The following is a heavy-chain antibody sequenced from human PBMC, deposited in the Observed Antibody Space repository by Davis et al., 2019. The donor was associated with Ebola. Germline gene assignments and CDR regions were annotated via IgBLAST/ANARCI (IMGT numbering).Heavy chain of an antibody. CDR1: GYTFTSYY. Sequence: ASVKVSCKASGYTFTSYYMHWVRQATGQGLEWMGWMNPNSGNTGYAQKFQGRVTMTRNTSISTAYMELSSLRSEDTAVYYCARGSGTISDFLYYYYGMDVWGQGTTVTVSS. CDR2: MNPNSGNT. D-gene: IGHD3-9*01. CDR3: ARGSGTISDFLYYYYGMDV. J-gene: IGHJ6*02. V-gene: IGHV1-8*02.